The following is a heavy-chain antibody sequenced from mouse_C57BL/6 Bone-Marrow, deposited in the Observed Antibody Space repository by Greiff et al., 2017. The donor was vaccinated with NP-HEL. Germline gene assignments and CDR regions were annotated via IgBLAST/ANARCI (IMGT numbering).Heavy chain of an antibody. CDR2: IHPNSGST. CDR3: AREFWDNYAMDY. CDR1: GYTFTSYW. V-gene: IGHV1-64*01. J-gene: IGHJ4*01. Sequence: QVQLQQPGAELVKPGASVKLSCKASGYTFTSYWMHWVKQRPGQGLEWIGMIHPNSGSTNYNEKFKSKATLTVDKSSSTAYMQLSSLTSEDSAVYYCAREFWDNYAMDYWGQGTSVTVSS. D-gene: IGHD4-1*01.